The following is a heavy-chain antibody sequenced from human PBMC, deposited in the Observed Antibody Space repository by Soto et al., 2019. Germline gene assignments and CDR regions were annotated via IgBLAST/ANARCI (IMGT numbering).Heavy chain of an antibody. Sequence: EVQLLESGGGLVQPGGALRLSCAASGFTFSSHAMSWVRQAPGEGLEWISSISAGSEGAYYADSVRGRFTISRDNSNNTLFLQMNSLRAEDTAVYYCARDLWWYLHWGQGTLVTVSS. D-gene: IGHD2-15*01. J-gene: IGHJ4*02. CDR2: ISAGSEGA. CDR1: GFTFSSHA. CDR3: ARDLWWYLH. V-gene: IGHV3-23*01.